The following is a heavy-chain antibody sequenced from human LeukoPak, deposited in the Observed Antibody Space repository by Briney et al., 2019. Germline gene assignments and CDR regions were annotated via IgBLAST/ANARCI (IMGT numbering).Heavy chain of an antibody. V-gene: IGHV4-59*01. CDR2: IYYSGST. J-gene: IGHJ6*03. D-gene: IGHD6-13*01. CDR1: GGSISSYY. CDR3: ARVGRDSSSWYSHYYYYYMDV. Sequence: PSETLSLTCTVSGGSISSYYWSWIRQPPGKGLEWIGYIYYSGSTNYNPSLKSRVTISVDTSKNQFSLKLSSVTAADTAVYYCARVGRDSSSWYSHYYYYYMDVWGKGTTVTVSS.